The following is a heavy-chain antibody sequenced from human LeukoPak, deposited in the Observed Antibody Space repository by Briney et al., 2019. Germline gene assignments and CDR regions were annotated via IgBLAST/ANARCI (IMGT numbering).Heavy chain of an antibody. CDR3: ARDLHEYYYDQFDY. Sequence: SETLSLTCAVYGGSFSGYYWSWIRQPPGKGLEWIGEINHSGSTNYNPSLKSRVTISVDTSKNQFSLNLSSVTAADTAVYYCARDLHEYYYDQFDYWGQGTLVTVSS. CDR1: GGSFSGYY. V-gene: IGHV4-34*01. CDR2: INHSGST. D-gene: IGHD3-22*01. J-gene: IGHJ4*02.